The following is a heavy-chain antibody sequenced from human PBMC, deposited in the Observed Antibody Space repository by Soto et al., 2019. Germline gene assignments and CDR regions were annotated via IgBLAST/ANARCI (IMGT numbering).Heavy chain of an antibody. V-gene: IGHV1-69*02. Sequence: QVQLVQSGAEVKKPGSSVKVSCKASGGTFSSYTISWVRQAPGQGLEWMGRIIPILGIANYAQKFQGIVTITADKSTSTAYMELRSLRSEDTAVYYCARPDYGGNSMDYWGQGTLVTVSS. J-gene: IGHJ4*02. CDR2: IIPILGIA. D-gene: IGHD4-17*01. CDR3: ARPDYGGNSMDY. CDR1: GGTFSSYT.